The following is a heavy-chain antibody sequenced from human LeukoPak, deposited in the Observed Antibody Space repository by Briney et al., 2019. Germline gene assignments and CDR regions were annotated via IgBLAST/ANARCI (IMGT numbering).Heavy chain of an antibody. D-gene: IGHD3-9*01. J-gene: IGHJ4*02. V-gene: IGHV1-2*02. CDR3: SRYYLDALDY. Sequence: ASVKVSCKASGYTFTGHYMHWVRQAPGHGLEWMGWINPNSGGTNYAQKFQGRVTMTRDTSISTAYMELSRLRSDDTAVYYCSRYYLDALDYWGQGTLVTVSS. CDR1: GYTFTGHY. CDR2: INPNSGGT.